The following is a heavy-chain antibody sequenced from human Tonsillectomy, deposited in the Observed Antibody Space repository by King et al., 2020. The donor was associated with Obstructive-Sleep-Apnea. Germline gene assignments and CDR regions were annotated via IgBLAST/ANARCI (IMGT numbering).Heavy chain of an antibody. Sequence: VQLVESGGGVVQPGRSLRLSCAASGFTFSSYAMHWVRQAPGKGLEWVAVISYDGSNKYYADSVKGRFTISRDNSKNTLYLQMNSLRAEETAVYYCARDPPPTLDTAMVEALDYYLDYWGQGTLVTVSS. CDR1: GFTFSSYA. J-gene: IGHJ4*02. D-gene: IGHD5-18*01. V-gene: IGHV3-30*04. CDR2: ISYDGSNK. CDR3: ARDPPPTLDTAMVEALDYYLDY.